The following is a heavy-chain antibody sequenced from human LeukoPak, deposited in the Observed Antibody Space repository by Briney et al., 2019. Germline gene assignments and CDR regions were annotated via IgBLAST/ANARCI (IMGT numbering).Heavy chain of an antibody. CDR3: ARVLCNGDYPRFAY. J-gene: IGHJ4*02. D-gene: IGHD4-17*01. V-gene: IGHV3-53*01. CDR2: IPSGGST. Sequence: GSLRLSCAASGFAVGSNYMSWVRQAPGNVLEGASIIPSGGSTPYEDFVNGRFTISRDNSRPTLYLQMNTLTAEDTPVYYCARVLCNGDYPRFAYWGQGTPVTVPS. CDR1: GFAVGSNY.